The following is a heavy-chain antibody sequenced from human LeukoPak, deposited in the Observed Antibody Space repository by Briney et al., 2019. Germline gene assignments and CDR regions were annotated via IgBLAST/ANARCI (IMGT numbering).Heavy chain of an antibody. CDR3: AKDYYGSGSFDY. J-gene: IGHJ4*02. Sequence: GGSLRLSCAASGFTFDDYAMHRVRQAPGKGLEWVSGISWNSGSIGYADSVKGRFTISRDNAENSLYLQMNSLRAEDTALYYCAKDYYGSGSFDYWGQGTLVTVSS. CDR1: GFTFDDYA. D-gene: IGHD3-10*01. CDR2: ISWNSGSI. V-gene: IGHV3-9*01.